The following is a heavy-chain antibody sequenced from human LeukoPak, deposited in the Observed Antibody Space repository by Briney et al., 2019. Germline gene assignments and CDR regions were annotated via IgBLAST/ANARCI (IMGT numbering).Heavy chain of an antibody. D-gene: IGHD6-13*01. CDR3: ARVGDSSSRFEY. Sequence: GGSLRLSCAASGFTFSSYWMSWVRQAPGKGLEWVTFIRYDGSNKYYADSVKGRFTISRDNSKNTLYLQMNSLRPEDTAVYYCARVGDSSSRFEYWGQGTLVTVSS. CDR1: GFTFSSYW. CDR2: IRYDGSNK. V-gene: IGHV3-30*02. J-gene: IGHJ4*02.